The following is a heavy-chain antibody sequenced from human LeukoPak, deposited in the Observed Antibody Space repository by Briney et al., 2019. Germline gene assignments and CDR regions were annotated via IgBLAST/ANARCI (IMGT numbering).Heavy chain of an antibody. D-gene: IGHD1-26*01. CDR2: ISLSGHT. V-gene: IGHV4-4*02. Sequence: SETLSLTCGVSGGSITTTNYWSWVRQPPGQGLEWIGEISLSGHTNYNPSLRSRVTMSLDESKNLLSLILASVTAADTAIYYCSRESGPFSPFGHWGQGTLVTVTS. J-gene: IGHJ4*02. CDR1: GGSITTTNY. CDR3: SRESGPFSPFGH.